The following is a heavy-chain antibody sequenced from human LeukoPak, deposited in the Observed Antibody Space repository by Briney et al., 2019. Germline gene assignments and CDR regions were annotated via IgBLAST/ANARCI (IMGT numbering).Heavy chain of an antibody. CDR2: INHSGST. D-gene: IGHD3-10*01. Sequence: PSETLSLTCAFYGGSFSGYYWSWIRQPPGKRLEWIGEINHSGSTNYNPSLKSRVTISVDTSKNQFSLKLSSVTAADTAVYYCARDYYGSGNYFDYWGQGTLVTVSS. CDR3: ARDYYGSGNYFDY. CDR1: GGSFSGYY. V-gene: IGHV4-34*01. J-gene: IGHJ4*02.